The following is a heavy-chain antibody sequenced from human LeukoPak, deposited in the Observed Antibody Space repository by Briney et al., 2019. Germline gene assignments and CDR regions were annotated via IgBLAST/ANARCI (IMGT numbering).Heavy chain of an antibody. CDR1: GFTVSSNY. J-gene: IGHJ4*02. CDR3: AGDTSGYYYVDY. Sequence: PGGSLRLSCAAPGFTVSSNYMSWVRQAPGKGLEWVSVIYSGGSTYYADSVKGRFTVSRDNSKNMLYLQMNSLRVEDTAVYYCAGDTSGYYYVDYWGQGTLVTVSS. D-gene: IGHD3-22*01. CDR2: IYSGGST. V-gene: IGHV3-53*01.